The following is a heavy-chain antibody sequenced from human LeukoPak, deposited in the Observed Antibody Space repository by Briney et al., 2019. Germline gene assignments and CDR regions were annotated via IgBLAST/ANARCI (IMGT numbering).Heavy chain of an antibody. V-gene: IGHV4-59*01. CDR3: AREGLGVYCSSTSCHTQGAFDI. Sequence: KASETLSLTCTVSGGSISSYYWSWIRQPPGKGLEWIGYIYYSGSTNYNPSLKSRVTISVDTSKNQFSLKLSSVTAADTAVYYCAREGLGVYCSSTSCHTQGAFDIWGQGTMVTVSS. D-gene: IGHD2-2*02. J-gene: IGHJ3*02. CDR1: GGSISSYY. CDR2: IYYSGST.